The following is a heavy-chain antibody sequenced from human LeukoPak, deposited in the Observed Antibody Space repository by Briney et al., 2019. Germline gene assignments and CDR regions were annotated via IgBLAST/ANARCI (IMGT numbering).Heavy chain of an antibody. J-gene: IGHJ4*02. CDR2: IYYSGST. CDR1: GGSISGYY. Sequence: SETLSLTCTVSGGSISGYYWSWIRQPPGKGLGWIGYIYYSGSTNYNPSLKSRVTISVDTSKNQFSLKLSAVTAADTAVYYCARVEYSNTWYFFDYWGQGTLVTVSS. D-gene: IGHD6-13*01. CDR3: ARVEYSNTWYFFDY. V-gene: IGHV4-59*01.